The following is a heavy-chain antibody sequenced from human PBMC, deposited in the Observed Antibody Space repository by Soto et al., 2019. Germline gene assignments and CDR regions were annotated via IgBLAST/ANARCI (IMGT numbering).Heavy chain of an antibody. J-gene: IGHJ6*02. CDR1: GFTFSSYW. CDR2: INSDGSST. CDR3: AREPSGQWLAGGYYYYYGMDV. Sequence: GGSLRLSCAASGFTFSSYWMHWVRQAPGKGLVWVSRINSDGSSTSYADSVKGRFTISRDNAKNTLYLQMNSLRAEDTAVYYCAREPSGQWLAGGYYYYYGMDVWGQGTTVTVSS. V-gene: IGHV3-74*01. D-gene: IGHD6-19*01.